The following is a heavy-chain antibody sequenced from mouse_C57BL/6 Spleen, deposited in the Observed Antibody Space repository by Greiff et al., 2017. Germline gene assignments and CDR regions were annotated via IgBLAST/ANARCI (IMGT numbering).Heavy chain of an antibody. CDR1: GYSFTGFY. J-gene: IGHJ3*01. Sequence: EVQLQESGPELVKPGASVKISCKASGYSFTGFYMNWVKQSPEMRLEWIGEINPSSCGTTYTQKFKAKATLTVDQYSSTAYMQLKSLTSEDSAVYYCAREDFVFAYCRQGTLVTVSA. CDR2: INPSSCGT. CDR3: AREDFVFAY. V-gene: IGHV1-42*01.